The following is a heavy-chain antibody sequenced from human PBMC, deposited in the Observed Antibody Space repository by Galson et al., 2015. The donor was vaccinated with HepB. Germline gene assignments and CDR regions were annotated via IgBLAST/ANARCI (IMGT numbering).Heavy chain of an antibody. Sequence: SVKVSCKASGYTFTSYEIHWVRQAPGQGPEWLGIINTSGGSTSYAQKFQGRVTMTTDTSTNTAYMELRSLRSDDTAVYYCARARYSSSPPDYWGQGTLVTVSS. CDR1: GYTFTSYE. CDR3: ARARYSSSPPDY. CDR2: INTSGGST. J-gene: IGHJ4*02. V-gene: IGHV1-46*01. D-gene: IGHD6-6*01.